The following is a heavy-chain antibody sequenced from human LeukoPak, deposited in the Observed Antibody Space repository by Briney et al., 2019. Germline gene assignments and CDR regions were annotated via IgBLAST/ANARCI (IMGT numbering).Heavy chain of an antibody. Sequence: GASVKVSCKASGGSFSSYAISWVRQAPGQGLEWLGGIIPIFGTANYAQKFQGRVTITADKSTSTAYVELSSLRSEDTAVYYCARTDLAYCGGDCYSLPFQHWGQGTLVTVSS. V-gene: IGHV1-69*06. CDR3: ARTDLAYCGGDCYSLPFQH. CDR1: GGSFSSYA. CDR2: IIPIFGTA. J-gene: IGHJ1*01. D-gene: IGHD2-21*02.